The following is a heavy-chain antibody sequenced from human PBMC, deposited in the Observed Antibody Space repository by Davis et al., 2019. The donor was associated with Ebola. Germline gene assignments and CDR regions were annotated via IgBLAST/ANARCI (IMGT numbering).Heavy chain of an antibody. Sequence: GESLKISCAASGFTFSSYSMNWVRQAPGKGLEWVSYITTGSSTIYFADSVKGRFTVSRDNSKKTMYLQMNSLRAEDTAVYYCARSGLSFGVVKYHYGMDVWGKGTTVTVSS. V-gene: IGHV3-48*01. J-gene: IGHJ6*04. CDR3: ARSGLSFGVVKYHYGMDV. D-gene: IGHD3-3*01. CDR2: ITTGSSTI. CDR1: GFTFSSYS.